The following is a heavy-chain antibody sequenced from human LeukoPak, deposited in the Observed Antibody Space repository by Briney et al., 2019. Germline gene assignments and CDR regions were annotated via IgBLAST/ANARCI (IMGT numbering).Heavy chain of an antibody. CDR3: ARGGPSSRWVVSWFDP. CDR2: IYPGDSDT. Sequence: GGSLQISCQGSGSSFTSYWIGWVRQVPGKGLEWMGIIYPGDSDTRYSPSFQGQVTISADKSVSTAYLQWSSLKASDTAMYYCARGGPSSRWVVSWFDPWGQGTLVTVSS. J-gene: IGHJ5*02. CDR1: GSSFTSYW. D-gene: IGHD6-13*01. V-gene: IGHV5-51*01.